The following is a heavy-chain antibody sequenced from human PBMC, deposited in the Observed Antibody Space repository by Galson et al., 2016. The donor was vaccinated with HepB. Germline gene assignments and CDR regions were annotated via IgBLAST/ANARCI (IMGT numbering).Heavy chain of an antibody. J-gene: IGHJ4*02. CDR1: GASIVSSHW. V-gene: IGHV4-4*02. CDR2: IFYTGSS. D-gene: IGHD2/OR15-2a*01. CDR3: AREKVYSNSGRGGFEH. Sequence: SETLSLTCNVSGASIVSSHWWSWVRQPPGKGLEWIGEIFYTGSSNYNPSLKSRVTISVDKTMNQFSLDLKSVTAADTAVYYCAREKVYSNSGRGGFEHWGQGSPFTVSS.